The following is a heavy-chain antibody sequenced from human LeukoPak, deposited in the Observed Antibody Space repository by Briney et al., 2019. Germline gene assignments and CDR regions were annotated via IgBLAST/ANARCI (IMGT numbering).Heavy chain of an antibody. CDR3: ARDRGSTSSRHGGFDY. CDR1: GFTFSSYA. D-gene: IGHD2-2*01. Sequence: GGSLRLSCAASGFTFSSYAMHWVRQAPGKGLEWVAVISYDGSNKYYADSVKSRFTISRDNSKNTLYLQMNSLRAEDTAVYYCARDRGSTSSRHGGFDYWGQGTLVTVSS. V-gene: IGHV3-30-3*01. J-gene: IGHJ4*02. CDR2: ISYDGSNK.